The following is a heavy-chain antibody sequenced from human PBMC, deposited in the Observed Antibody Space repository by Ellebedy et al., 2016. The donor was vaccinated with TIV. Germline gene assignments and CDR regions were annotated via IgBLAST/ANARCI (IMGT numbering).Heavy chain of an antibody. Sequence: ASVKVSXKVSGYTLTELSMHWVRQAPGKGLEWMGGFDPEDGETIYAQKFQGRVTMTEDTSTDTAYMELSSLRSEDTAVYYCATWLAVAGFPQAPPNAFDIWGQGTMVTVSS. CDR3: ATWLAVAGFPQAPPNAFDI. CDR2: FDPEDGET. J-gene: IGHJ3*02. D-gene: IGHD6-19*01. CDR1: GYTLTELS. V-gene: IGHV1-24*01.